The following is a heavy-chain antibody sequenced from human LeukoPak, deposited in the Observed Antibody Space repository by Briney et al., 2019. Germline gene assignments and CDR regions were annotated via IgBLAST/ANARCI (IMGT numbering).Heavy chain of an antibody. Sequence: ASVKVSCKASGYTFTSYDINWVRQAPGQGLEWMGRIIPILGIANYAQKFQGRVTITADKSTSTAYMELSSLRSEDTAVYYCAAYYYDSHLDYWGQGTLVTVSS. CDR2: IIPILGIA. J-gene: IGHJ4*02. CDR1: GYTFTSYD. D-gene: IGHD3-22*01. CDR3: AAYYYDSHLDY. V-gene: IGHV1-69*04.